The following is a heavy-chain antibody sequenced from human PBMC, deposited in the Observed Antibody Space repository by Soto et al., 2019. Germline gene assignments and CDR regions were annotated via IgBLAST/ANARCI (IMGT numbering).Heavy chain of an antibody. CDR1: GDSVSNGEHY. CDR3: ARDQATYYYDSSGQNWFDP. J-gene: IGHJ5*02. V-gene: IGHV4-61*08. Sequence: PSETLSLTCTVSGDSVSNGEHYWSWIRQPPGKGLDWIGYIYYSGTTYYNPSLKSRVTISVDTSKNQFSLKLSSVTAADTAVYYCARDQATYYYDSSGQNWFDPWGQGTLVTVSS. CDR2: IYYSGTT. D-gene: IGHD3-22*01.